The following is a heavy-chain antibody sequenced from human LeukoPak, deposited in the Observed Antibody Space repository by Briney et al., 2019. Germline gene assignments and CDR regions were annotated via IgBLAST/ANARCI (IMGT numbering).Heavy chain of an antibody. D-gene: IGHD5-18*01. CDR2: IYYSGST. CDR1: GGSISSGGYY. J-gene: IGHJ4*02. V-gene: IGHV4-31*03. Sequence: SETLSLTCTVSGGSISSGGYYWSWIRQHPGKGLEWIGYIYYSGSTYHNPSLKSRVTISVDTSKNQFSLKLSSVTAADTAVHYCARTWIQLWLHSDYWGQGTLVTVSS. CDR3: ARTWIQLWLHSDY.